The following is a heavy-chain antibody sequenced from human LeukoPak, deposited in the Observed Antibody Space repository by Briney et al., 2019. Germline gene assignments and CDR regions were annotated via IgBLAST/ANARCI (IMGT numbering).Heavy chain of an antibody. CDR3: AKAAIVVFPINYYYYYMDV. CDR1: GFTVSSNY. CDR2: IYSGGST. D-gene: IGHD2-21*01. J-gene: IGHJ6*03. V-gene: IGHV3-53*05. Sequence: GGSLRLACAASGFTVSSNYMSWVRQAPGKGLEWVSVIYSGGSTYYADSVKGRFTISRDNSKNTLYLQMNSLRAEDTAVYYCAKAAIVVFPINYYYYYMDVWGKGTTVTISS.